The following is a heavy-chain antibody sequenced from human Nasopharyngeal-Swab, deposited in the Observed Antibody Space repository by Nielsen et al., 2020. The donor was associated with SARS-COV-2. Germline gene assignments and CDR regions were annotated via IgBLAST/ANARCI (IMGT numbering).Heavy chain of an antibody. J-gene: IGHJ3*02. CDR1: GYSFSNYW. V-gene: IGHV5-10-1*01. CDR2: VDPSDSYT. D-gene: IGHD3-10*01. Sequence: GGPLRLSCEGSGYSFSNYWISWVRQVPGKGLEWMGKVDPSDSYTDYSPSLRGHVTISVDRSISTAYLQWSSLKASDTAMYYCARQYQNYFGSGDYHGAFDIWGQGTMVTVSS. CDR3: ARQYQNYFGSGDYHGAFDI.